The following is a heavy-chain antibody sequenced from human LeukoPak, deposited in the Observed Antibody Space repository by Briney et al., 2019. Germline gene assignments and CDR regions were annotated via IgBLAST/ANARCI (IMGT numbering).Heavy chain of an antibody. V-gene: IGHV3-23*01. D-gene: IGHD3-22*01. CDR1: GFTFSSYA. J-gene: IGHJ4*02. Sequence: GGSLRLSCAASGFTFSSYAMSWVRHAPGKGLEWVSAISGSGGSTYYADSVKGRFTISRDNSKNTLYLQMNSLRAEDTAVYYCAKGGTMIVVVTTSYFDYWGQGTLVTVSS. CDR3: AKGGTMIVVVTTSYFDY. CDR2: ISGSGGST.